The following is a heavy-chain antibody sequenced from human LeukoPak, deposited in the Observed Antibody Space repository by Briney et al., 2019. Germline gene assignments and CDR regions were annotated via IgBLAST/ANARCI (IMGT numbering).Heavy chain of an antibody. D-gene: IGHD5-12*01. CDR1: AFSVGPSF. V-gene: IGHV3-49*04. CDR2: IRSKAYGGTT. Sequence: PGGSLRLSCVDSAFSVGPSFMSWVRQAPGKGLEWVGFIRSKAYGGTTEYAASVKGRFTISRDDSKSIAYLQMNSLKTEDTAVYYCTRDLNGYGGYSGYDSYYYYGMDVWGQGTTVTVSS. CDR3: TRDLNGYGGYSGYDSYYYYGMDV. J-gene: IGHJ6*02.